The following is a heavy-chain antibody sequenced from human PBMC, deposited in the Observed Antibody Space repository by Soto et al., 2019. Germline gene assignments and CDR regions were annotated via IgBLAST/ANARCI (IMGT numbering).Heavy chain of an antibody. CDR3: AREDCRSRSSHTSDGMDV. J-gene: IGHJ6*04. Sequence: SETLRLTCTVSGGSISRSSYYWGWIRQPPGKGLEWIGSIYYSGSTYYNPSLKSRVTISVDTSKNQFSLKLSSVTAADTAVYYWAREDCRSRSSHTSDGMDVWGKGTT. CDR2: IYYSGST. V-gene: IGHV4-39*02. D-gene: IGHD3-3*01. CDR1: GGSISRSSYY.